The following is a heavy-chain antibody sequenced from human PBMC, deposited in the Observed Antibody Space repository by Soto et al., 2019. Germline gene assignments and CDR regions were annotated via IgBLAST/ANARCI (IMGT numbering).Heavy chain of an antibody. CDR1: GFSLSNARMG. J-gene: IGHJ4*02. V-gene: IGHV2-26*01. CDR3: ARIQDDILTGYYFSFDY. CDR2: IFSNDEK. D-gene: IGHD3-9*01. Sequence: GSGPTLVNPTETLTLTCTVSGFSLSNARMGVSWIRQPPGKALEWLAHIFSNDEKSYSTSLKSRLTISKDTSKSQVVLTMTNMDPVDTATYYCARIQDDILTGYYFSFDYWGQGTLVTVSS.